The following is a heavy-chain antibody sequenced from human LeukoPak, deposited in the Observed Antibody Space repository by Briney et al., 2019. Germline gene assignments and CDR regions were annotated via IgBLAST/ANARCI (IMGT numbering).Heavy chain of an antibody. CDR2: ISAYNGNT. D-gene: IGHD2-15*01. V-gene: IGHV1-18*04. CDR3: ARSPRSVVVVAATPYDY. CDR1: GYTFTSYG. Sequence: GASVKVSYKASGYTFTSYGISWVRQAPGQGLEWMGWISAYNGNTNYAQKLQGRVTTTTDTSTSTAYMELRSLRSDDTAVYYCARSPRSVVVVAATPYDYWGQGTLVTVSS. J-gene: IGHJ4*02.